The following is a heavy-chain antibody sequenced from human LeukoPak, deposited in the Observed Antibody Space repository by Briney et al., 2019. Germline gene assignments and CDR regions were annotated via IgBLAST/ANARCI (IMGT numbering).Heavy chain of an antibody. CDR1: GASISSSY. Sequence: SGTLSLTCTVSGASISSSYWSWIRQPPGKRPEWIGFIYYNGNTNSNPSLKSRVTILVDRSKNQFSLKLNSVTAADTAIYYCVRGNYDDRGNSNAFDIWGQGTMVTVSS. V-gene: IGHV4-59*01. CDR2: IYYNGNT. CDR3: VRGNYDDRGNSNAFDI. J-gene: IGHJ3*02. D-gene: IGHD3-22*01.